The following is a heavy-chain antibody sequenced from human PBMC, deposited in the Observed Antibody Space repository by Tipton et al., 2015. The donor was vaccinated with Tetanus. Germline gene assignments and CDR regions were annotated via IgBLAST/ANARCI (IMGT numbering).Heavy chain of an antibody. D-gene: IGHD6-19*01. CDR2: INSDGSST. V-gene: IGHV3-74*01. CDR3: AKADSSAWYELDY. J-gene: IGHJ4*02. Sequence: SLRLSCAASGLAFSSYWMHWVRQAPGKGLVWVSHINSDGSSTNYADSVKGRFTISRDNAKNSLYLQMNSLRAEDTALYYRAKADSSAWYELDYWGRGTLVTVSS. CDR1: GLAFSSYW.